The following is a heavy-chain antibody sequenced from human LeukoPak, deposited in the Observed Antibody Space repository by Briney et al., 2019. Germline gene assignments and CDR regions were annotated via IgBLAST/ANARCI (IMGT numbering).Heavy chain of an antibody. J-gene: IGHJ6*03. V-gene: IGHV3-23*01. D-gene: IGHD3-3*01. CDR2: ISGSGGST. CDR1: GFTFSSYA. CDR3: AKGVTIFGEDYYYMDV. Sequence: GGSLRLSCAASGFTFSSYAMSWVRQAPGKGLEWVSAISGSGGSTYYADSVKGRFTISRDNSKNTLYLQMNSLRAEDTAVYYCAKGVTIFGEDYYYMDVWGKGTTVTVSS.